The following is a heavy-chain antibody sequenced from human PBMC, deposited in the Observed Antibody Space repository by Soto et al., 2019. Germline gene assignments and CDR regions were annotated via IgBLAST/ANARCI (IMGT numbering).Heavy chain of an antibody. CDR3: AKLRHRANPLDY. CDR2: ISWNSGSI. J-gene: IGHJ4*02. Sequence: GGSLRLSCAASGFTFDDYAMHWVRQAPRKGLAWVSGISWNSGSIGYADSVKGRFTISRDNAKNSLYLQMNSLRAEHAALYYCAKLRHRANPLDYWGQVTLVTVSS. CDR1: GFTFDDYA. V-gene: IGHV3-9*01.